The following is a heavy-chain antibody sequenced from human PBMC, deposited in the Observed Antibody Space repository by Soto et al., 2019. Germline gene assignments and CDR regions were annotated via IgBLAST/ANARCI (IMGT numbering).Heavy chain of an antibody. J-gene: IGHJ4*02. D-gene: IGHD3-10*01. CDR2: VNPNNGDT. CDR1: GYTFSNYD. V-gene: IGHV1-8*01. Sequence: QVQLVQSGAELKKPGASVKVSCKASGYTFSNYDMNWVRQATGQGPEWIGWVNPNNGDTGYAQKFQGRVTLTTDIXXXXXXXXXXXXXXXXXXXXXXXXVSRKGSAIDFDYWGQGTLITVSS. CDR3: XXVSRKGSAIDFDY.